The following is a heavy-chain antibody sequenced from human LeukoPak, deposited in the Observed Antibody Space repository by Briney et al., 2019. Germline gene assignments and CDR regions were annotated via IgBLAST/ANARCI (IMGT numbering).Heavy chain of an antibody. V-gene: IGHV3-23*01. D-gene: IGHD6-19*01. CDR3: ARRSGVAVAGAFDY. Sequence: GGSLRLSCAASGFTFSSYGMSWVRQAPGKGLEWVSAISGSGGSTYYADSVKGRFTISRDNAKNSLYLQMNSLRAEDTAVYFCARRSGVAVAGAFDYWGQGTLVTVSS. J-gene: IGHJ4*02. CDR1: GFTFSSYG. CDR2: ISGSGGST.